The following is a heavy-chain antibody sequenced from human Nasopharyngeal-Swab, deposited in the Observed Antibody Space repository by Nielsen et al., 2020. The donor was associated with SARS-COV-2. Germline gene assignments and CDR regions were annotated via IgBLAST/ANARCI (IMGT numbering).Heavy chain of an antibody. CDR1: GFTFSSYT. Sequence: GGSLRLSCAASGFTFSSYTMNWVRQAPGMGLEWVSYISSSTSTIYYTDSVKGRFTISRDNAKNSLYLQMNSLRAEDTAVYYCARPSTMVATTYYFDYWGQGTLVTVSS. CDR2: ISSSTSTI. CDR3: ARPSTMVATTYYFDY. V-gene: IGHV3-48*04. J-gene: IGHJ4*02. D-gene: IGHD5-24*01.